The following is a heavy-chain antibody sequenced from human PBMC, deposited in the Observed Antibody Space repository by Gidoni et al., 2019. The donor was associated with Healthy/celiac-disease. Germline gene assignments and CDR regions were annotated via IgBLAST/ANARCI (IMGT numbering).Heavy chain of an antibody. CDR3: ARSSQYSSGWYLDYYYYYGMDV. Sequence: QVQLQQSGAGLLKPSETLSLTCAVYGGSFLGYYLTWIRQPPGKGLEWIGEINHSGSTNYNPALKSRVTISVDTSKKQCSLKLSSVTAADTAVYYCARSSQYSSGWYLDYYYYYGMDVWGQGTTVTVSS. D-gene: IGHD6-19*01. J-gene: IGHJ6*02. CDR2: INHSGST. V-gene: IGHV4-34*01. CDR1: GGSFLGYY.